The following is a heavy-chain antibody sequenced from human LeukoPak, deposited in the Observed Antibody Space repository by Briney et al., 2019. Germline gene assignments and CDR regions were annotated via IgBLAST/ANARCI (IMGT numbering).Heavy chain of an antibody. CDR2: ICSDNIK. CDR1: GLTDSSNC. D-gene: IGHD6-19*01. J-gene: IGHJ4*02. Sequence: QAGGSLRLSCAVSGLTDSSNCMSWVRQAPGKGLEWLAIICSDNIKQYSDSAKGRFTISRDDSKNMLYLQMNSLRADDSAIYYCVGDVLRSSGSFWGQGTLVTVSS. CDR3: VGDVLRSSGSF. V-gene: IGHV3-53*01.